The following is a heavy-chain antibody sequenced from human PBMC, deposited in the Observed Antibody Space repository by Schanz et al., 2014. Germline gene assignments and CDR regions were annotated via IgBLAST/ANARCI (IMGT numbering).Heavy chain of an antibody. V-gene: IGHV3-30*03. D-gene: IGHD3-10*01. CDR1: GFTFSGYG. J-gene: IGHJ4*02. CDR3: TRGSGSRSYGWYYDS. CDR2: ISYDGRHK. Sequence: QVQLVESGGGVVQPGRSLRLSCAASGFTFSGYGMHWVRQAPGKGLEWVAIISYDGRHKNYADSVKGRFTISRDNSKNTLHLQMNSLRVEDTAVYYCTRGSGSRSYGWYYDSWGQGTLVTVSS.